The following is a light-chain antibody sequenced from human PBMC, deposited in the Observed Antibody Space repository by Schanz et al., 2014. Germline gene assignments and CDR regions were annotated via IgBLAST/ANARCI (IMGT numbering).Light chain of an antibody. Sequence: EIVLTQSPGTLSLSPGERATLSCRASQSVSSSYLAWYQQKPGQAPNVLIYGASRRATGIPDRFSGSGSGTDFTLTISRLQPEDFAVYYCQQYGSSPLTFGGGTKVEIQ. CDR1: QSVSSSY. CDR3: QQYGSSPLT. CDR2: GAS. V-gene: IGKV3-20*01. J-gene: IGKJ4*01.